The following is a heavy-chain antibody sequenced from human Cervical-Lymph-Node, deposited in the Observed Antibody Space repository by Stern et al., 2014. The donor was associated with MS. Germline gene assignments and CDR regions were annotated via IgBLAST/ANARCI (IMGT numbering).Heavy chain of an antibody. CDR3: ARGSRDRGSGIFSY. J-gene: IGHJ4*02. CDR1: RGSISSSGYY. D-gene: IGHD3-10*01. V-gene: IGHV4-31*03. Sequence: QVQLQESGPGLVKPSQTLSLTCTVSRGSISSSGYYWNWIRQHPGKGLEWLGNTYYTGSTYYNPPLKSRVAIALATSKNQFPLNLPSVTAADTAVYSCARGSRDRGSGIFSYWGQGTLVTVSS. CDR2: TYYTGST.